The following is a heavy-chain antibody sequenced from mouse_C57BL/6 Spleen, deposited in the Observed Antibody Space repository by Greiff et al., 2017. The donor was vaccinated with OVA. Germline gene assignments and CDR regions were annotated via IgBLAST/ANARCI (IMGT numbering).Heavy chain of an antibody. CDR1: GYTFTSYW. D-gene: IGHD2-3*01. Sequence: QVQLQQPGAELVKPGASVKLSCKASGYTFTSYWMQWVKQRPGQGLEWIGEIDPSDSYTNYNQKFKGKATLTVDTSSSTAYMQLSSLTSEDSAVYYCARFPDGYYVDYWGQGTTLTVSS. J-gene: IGHJ2*01. CDR2: IDPSDSYT. V-gene: IGHV1-50*01. CDR3: ARFPDGYYVDY.